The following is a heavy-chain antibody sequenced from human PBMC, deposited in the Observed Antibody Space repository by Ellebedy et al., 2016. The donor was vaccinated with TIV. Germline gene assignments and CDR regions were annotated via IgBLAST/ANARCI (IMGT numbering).Heavy chain of an antibody. CDR2: INHSGIL. CDR3: AASPLDPLNPPL. V-gene: IGHV4-34*01. CDR1: GGSFSDYY. D-gene: IGHD3-9*01. Sequence: MPSETLSLTCAVYGGSFSDYYWNWIRQSPVNGLEWIGEINHSGILNYNPSLASRVTVSVDTSKNHISLRLSSVTAADTAVYYCAASPLDPLNPPLWGHGTLVTVSP. J-gene: IGHJ4*01.